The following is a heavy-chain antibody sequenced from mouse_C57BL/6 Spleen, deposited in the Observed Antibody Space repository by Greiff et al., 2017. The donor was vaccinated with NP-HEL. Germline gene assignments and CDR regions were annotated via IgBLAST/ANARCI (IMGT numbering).Heavy chain of an antibody. CDR2: ISYDGSN. V-gene: IGHV3-6*01. D-gene: IGHD2-1*01. CDR3: ASYGNYYAMDY. J-gene: IGHJ4*01. Sequence: VQLQQSGPGLVKPSQSLSLTCSVTGYSITSGYYWNWIRQFPGNKLEWMGYISYDGSNNYNPSLKNRISITRDTSKNQFFLKLNSVTTEDTATYYCASYGNYYAMDYWGQGTSVTVSS. CDR1: GYSITSGYY.